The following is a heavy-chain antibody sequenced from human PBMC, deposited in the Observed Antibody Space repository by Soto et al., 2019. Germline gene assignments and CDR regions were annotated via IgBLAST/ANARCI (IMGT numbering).Heavy chain of an antibody. J-gene: IGHJ4*02. Sequence: QLELVQSGAEMKKPGSSVKVSCKASGGIPTSYAISWVRQAPGQGLEWMGGVVPIFGTSNYAQRFQGRLTITADESTRTAYMDLSSLRSEDTAVYFCAQQPAPSALGFGVTYFDFWGQGTLVTVSS. CDR2: VVPIFGTS. CDR3: AQQPAPSALGFGVTYFDF. CDR1: GGIPTSYA. V-gene: IGHV1-69*01. D-gene: IGHD2-8*01.